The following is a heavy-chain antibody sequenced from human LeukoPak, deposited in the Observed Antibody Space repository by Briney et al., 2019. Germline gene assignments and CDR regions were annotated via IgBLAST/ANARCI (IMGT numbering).Heavy chain of an antibody. Sequence: SETLSLTCTVSGGSISSHYWSWIRQPPGKGLEWIGYIYYSGSTNYNPSLKSRVTISVDTSKNQFSLKLSSVTAADTAVYYCARVCSGGSCYLSYYYYGMDVWGQGTTVTVSS. CDR1: GGSISSHY. J-gene: IGHJ6*02. D-gene: IGHD2-15*01. CDR2: IYYSGST. CDR3: ARVCSGGSCYLSYYYYGMDV. V-gene: IGHV4-59*11.